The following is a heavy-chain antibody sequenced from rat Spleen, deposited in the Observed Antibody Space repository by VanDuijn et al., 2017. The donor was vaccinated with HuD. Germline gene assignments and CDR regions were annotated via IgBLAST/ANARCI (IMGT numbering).Heavy chain of an antibody. V-gene: IGHV5-25*01. CDR2: ISTGGGNT. CDR3: XXXTFXXXTXXXGGXXX. D-gene: IGHD2-5*01. Sequence: EVQLVESGGGLVQPGRSMKLSCAASGFTFSNYYMAWVRQAPTKGLEWVASISTGGGNTYYRDSVKGRFTISRDNAKSTLYLQRERLRSEDTATXYCXXXTFXXXTXXXGGXXXWGQGVXXTVSX. CDR1: GFTFSNYY. J-gene: IGHJ2*01.